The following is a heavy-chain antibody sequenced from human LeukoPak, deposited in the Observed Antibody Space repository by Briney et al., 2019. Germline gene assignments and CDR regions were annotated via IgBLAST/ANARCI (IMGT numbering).Heavy chain of an antibody. V-gene: IGHV1-69*01. J-gene: IGHJ6*02. CDR3: AGALPSRPPEYYYYYGMDV. D-gene: IGHD6-6*01. Sequence: ASVKVSCKASGGTFSSYAISWVRQAPGQGLEWMGGIIPILGTANYAQKFQGRVTITADESTSTAYMELSSLRSEDTAVYYCAGALPSRPPEYYYYYGMDVWGQGTTVTVSS. CDR2: IIPILGTA. CDR1: GGTFSSYA.